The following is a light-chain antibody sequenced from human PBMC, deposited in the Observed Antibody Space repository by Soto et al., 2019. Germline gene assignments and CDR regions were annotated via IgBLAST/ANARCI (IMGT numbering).Light chain of an antibody. V-gene: IGLV2-14*03. CDR2: DVS. J-gene: IGLJ1*01. CDR3: YSCSRSSGTRYV. Sequence: QSALTQPASVSGSPGQSITISCTGTSSDIGTYNYVSWYQQHPGQAPKLMIYDVSNRPSGVSDRFSGSKSGNTASLTISGLQAEDEADYYCYSCSRSSGTRYVFGTGTKLPS. CDR1: SSDIGTYNY.